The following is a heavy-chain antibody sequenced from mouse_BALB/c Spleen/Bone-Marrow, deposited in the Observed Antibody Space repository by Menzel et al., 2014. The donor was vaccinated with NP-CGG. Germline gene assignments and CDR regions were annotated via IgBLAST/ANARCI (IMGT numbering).Heavy chain of an antibody. D-gene: IGHD2-2*01. CDR1: GFNIKDTY. CDR3: AEGYDSWFAF. V-gene: IGHV14-3*02. Sequence: EAQLQQSGAELVKPGASVKLSCTASGFNIKDTYMHWVKERPEQGLEWIGRIDPANGNTKYDPKFQGKATVTSDTSSNTAYLHLNSLTSEDTAVYYCAEGYDSWFAFWGQGTLVTVFA. CDR2: IDPANGNT. J-gene: IGHJ3*01.